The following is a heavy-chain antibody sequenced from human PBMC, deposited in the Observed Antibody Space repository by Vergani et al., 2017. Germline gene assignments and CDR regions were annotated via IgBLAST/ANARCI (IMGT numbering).Heavy chain of an antibody. V-gene: IGHV3-30-3*01. D-gene: IGHD6-19*01. J-gene: IGHJ5*02. Sequence: QVQLVESGGGVVQPGRSLSLSCAASGFTFSSYAMHWFRPAPGKGLEWVAVISYDGSNKYYADSVKGRFTISRDNAKNTLYLQMNSLRAEDTAVYYCARDNQRKAVAGTGRFDPWGQGTLVTVSS. CDR3: ARDNQRKAVAGTGRFDP. CDR1: GFTFSSYA. CDR2: ISYDGSNK.